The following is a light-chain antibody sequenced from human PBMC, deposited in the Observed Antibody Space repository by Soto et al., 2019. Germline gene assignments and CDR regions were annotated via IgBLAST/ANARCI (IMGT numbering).Light chain of an antibody. V-gene: IGKV2-30*01. CDR3: IQGTHWPPYT. CDR2: KVS. J-gene: IGKJ2*01. Sequence: DVVMTQSPLSLTVTLGQPASISCRSSHSLAYSDGNTYLNWFQQRPGQSTRRLIYKVSNRDSGVPDRFYGSGSGTDFLLKISRVEAEDVGVYYGIQGTHWPPYTFGQGTKLELK. CDR1: HSLAYSDGNTY.